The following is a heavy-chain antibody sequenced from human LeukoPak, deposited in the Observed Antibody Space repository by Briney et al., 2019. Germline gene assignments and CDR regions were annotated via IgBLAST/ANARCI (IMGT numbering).Heavy chain of an antibody. J-gene: IGHJ4*02. V-gene: IGHV4-59*01. CDR1: GGSLSSYY. D-gene: IGHD1-1*01. Sequence: SETLSFTCTVSGGSLSSYYWSWIRQSPGKGLEWIGYIYYTGRTTNYNPSLKSRLTISIDTSKNQFSLKLSSVTAADTAVYYCARVGDWNDLVYWGQGTLVSVSS. CDR2: IYYTGRTT. CDR3: ARVGDWNDLVY.